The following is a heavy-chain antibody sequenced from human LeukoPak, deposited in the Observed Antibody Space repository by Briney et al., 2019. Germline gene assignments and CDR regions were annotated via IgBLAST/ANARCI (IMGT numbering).Heavy chain of an antibody. D-gene: IGHD2-8*01. CDR2: INHSGST. CDR1: GGSFSGYY. Sequence: SETLSLTCAVYGGSFSGYYWSWIRQPPGKGLEWIGEINHSGSTNYNPSLKSRVTISVDTSKNQFSLKLSSVTAADTAVYYCARGGNERIVLMVYVMRNWFDPWGQGTLVTVSS. V-gene: IGHV4-34*01. J-gene: IGHJ5*02. CDR3: ARGGNERIVLMVYVMRNWFDP.